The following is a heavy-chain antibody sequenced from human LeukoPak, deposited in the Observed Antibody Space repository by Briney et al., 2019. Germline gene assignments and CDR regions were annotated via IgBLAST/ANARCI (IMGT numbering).Heavy chain of an antibody. CDR2: IYYSGST. V-gene: IGHV4-39*01. D-gene: IGHD5-18*01. CDR3: ARGGYSYGYGVKLNWFDP. Sequence: SETLSLTCTVSGGSISSSSYSWGWIRQPPGKGLEWIGSIYYSGSTYYNPSLKSRVTISVDTSKNQFSLKLSSVTAADTAVYYCARGGYSYGYGVKLNWFDPWGQGTLVTVSS. CDR1: GGSISSSSYS. J-gene: IGHJ5*02.